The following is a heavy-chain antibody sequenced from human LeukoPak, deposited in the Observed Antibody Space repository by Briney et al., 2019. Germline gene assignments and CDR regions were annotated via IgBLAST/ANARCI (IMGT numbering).Heavy chain of an antibody. D-gene: IGHD3-22*01. CDR2: IWYDGSNK. CDR1: GFTFSSSG. CDR3: ARGWMYYYDSSGSYYFDY. J-gene: IGHJ4*02. V-gene: IGHV3-33*01. Sequence: GGSLRLSCVASGFTFSSSGMYWVRQAPGKGLEWVAVIWYDGSNKYYADSVKGRFTISRDNSKNTLYLQMNSLRAEDTAVYYCARGWMYYYDSSGSYYFDYWGQGTLVTVSS.